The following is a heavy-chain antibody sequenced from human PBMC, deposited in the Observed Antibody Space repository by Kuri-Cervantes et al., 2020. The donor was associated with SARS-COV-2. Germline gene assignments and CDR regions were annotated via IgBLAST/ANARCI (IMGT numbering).Heavy chain of an antibody. D-gene: IGHD1-14*01. Sequence: GGSLRLSCAASGFTFDDYGMSWVRQAPGKGLEWVANIKQDGSEKYYVDSVKGRFTTSRDNAKNSLYLQMNSLRAEDTAVYYCARDLSYPEPGGIDYWGQGTLVTVSS. V-gene: IGHV3-7*01. CDR2: IKQDGSEK. CDR3: ARDLSYPEPGGIDY. J-gene: IGHJ4*02. CDR1: GFTFDDYG.